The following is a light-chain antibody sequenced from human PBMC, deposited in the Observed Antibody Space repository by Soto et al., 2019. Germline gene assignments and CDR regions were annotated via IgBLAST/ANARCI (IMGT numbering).Light chain of an antibody. CDR1: QNVDIN. Sequence: EIVMTQSPATLSASPGERATLSCRASQNVDINVAWFQQKPGQAPRLLIYGASSRATGIPDRFSGSGSGTDFTLTISRLEPEDFAVYYCQQYGSSPWTFGQGTKVDIK. CDR3: QQYGSSPWT. J-gene: IGKJ1*01. V-gene: IGKV3-20*01. CDR2: GAS.